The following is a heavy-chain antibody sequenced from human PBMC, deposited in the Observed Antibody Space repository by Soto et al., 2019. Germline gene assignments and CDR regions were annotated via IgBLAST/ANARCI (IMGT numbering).Heavy chain of an antibody. CDR2: INHSGST. J-gene: IGHJ4*01. D-gene: IGHD3-10*01. Sequence: SETLSLTCAVYGGSFSGYYWSWIRQPPGKGLEWIGEINHSGSTNYNPSLKSRITISVDTSKNQIYLKLSSVTAADTAVYYCARVDRNYGSGSYYKAPYGYWGHGTLVTVS. CDR3: ARVDRNYGSGSYYKAPYGY. V-gene: IGHV4-34*01. CDR1: GGSFSGYY.